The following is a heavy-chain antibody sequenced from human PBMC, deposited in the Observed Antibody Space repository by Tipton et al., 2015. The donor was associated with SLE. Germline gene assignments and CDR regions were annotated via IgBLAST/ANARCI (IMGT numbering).Heavy chain of an antibody. CDR1: GGSFSGYS. J-gene: IGHJ6*03. D-gene: IGHD1-26*01. V-gene: IGHV4-34*01. Sequence: TLSLTCAVYGGSFSGYSWSWIRQPPGKGLEWIGQTNPSGNTHYNPSLMSRVTISVDTSQNQFSLRLTSVTAADTAVYYCARLPREWEVNALYYYFYYVDVWGKGTPVTVSS. CDR3: ARLPREWEVNALYYYFYYVDV. CDR2: TNPSGNT.